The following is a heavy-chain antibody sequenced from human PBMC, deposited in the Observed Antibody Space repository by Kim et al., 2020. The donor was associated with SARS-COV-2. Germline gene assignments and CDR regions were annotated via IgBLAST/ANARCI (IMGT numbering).Heavy chain of an antibody. CDR3: ARGGVDTTMVFDY. V-gene: IGHV4-59*09. Sequence: YNPSLKSRVTISVDTSKNQFSLKLSSVTAADTAVYYCARGGVDTTMVFDYWGQGTLVTVSS. J-gene: IGHJ4*02. D-gene: IGHD5-18*01.